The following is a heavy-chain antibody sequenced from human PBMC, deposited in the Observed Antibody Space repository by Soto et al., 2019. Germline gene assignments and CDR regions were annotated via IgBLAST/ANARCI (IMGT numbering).Heavy chain of an antibody. CDR2: IYNSGST. J-gene: IGHJ4*02. V-gene: IGHV4-59*01. Sequence: SSETLSLTCTVSGGSISTDYWSWIQQPPGKGLEWIGYIYNSGSTNYNPSLKSRVTISVDTSKNQFSLNLRSVTAADTAVYYCARDGPPGYWGQGTLVTVSS. CDR3: ARDGPPGY. CDR1: GGSISTDY.